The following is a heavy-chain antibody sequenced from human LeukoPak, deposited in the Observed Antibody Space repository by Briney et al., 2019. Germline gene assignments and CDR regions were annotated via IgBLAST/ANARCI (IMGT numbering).Heavy chain of an antibody. CDR3: ARVPGNWFDP. V-gene: IGHV4-38-2*02. CDR2: IYHSGST. J-gene: IGHJ5*02. D-gene: IGHD1-14*01. CDR1: GYSISSGHY. Sequence: SETLSLTCTVSGYSISSGHYWGWIRQPPGKGLEWIGSIYHSGSTYYNPSLKSRVTISVDTSKNHFSLKLSSVTAADTAVYYCARVPGNWFDPWGQGTLVIVSS.